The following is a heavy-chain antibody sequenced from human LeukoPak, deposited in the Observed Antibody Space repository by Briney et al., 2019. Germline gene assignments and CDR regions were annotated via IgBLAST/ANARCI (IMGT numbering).Heavy chain of an antibody. CDR2: INPSSDGT. Sequence: ASVKVSCKASGYTFTGYYINWVRQARGQGLEWMGWINPSSDGTNYAQKFQGRVTMTRDTSISTAYMELSRLRSDDTAVYYCARVYRSGSIYGQGYFDNWGQGTLVTVSS. V-gene: IGHV1-2*02. CDR1: GYTFTGYY. D-gene: IGHD5-18*01. CDR3: ARVYRSGSIYGQGYFDN. J-gene: IGHJ4*02.